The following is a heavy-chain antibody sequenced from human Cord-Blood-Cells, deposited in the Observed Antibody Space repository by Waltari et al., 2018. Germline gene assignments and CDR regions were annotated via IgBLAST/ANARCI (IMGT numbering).Heavy chain of an antibody. CDR1: GGSVSSGSYY. J-gene: IGHJ4*02. Sequence: QVQLQESGPGLVKPSETLSLTCTVSGGSVSSGSYYWSWIRQPPGKGLEWIGYIYYSWCTNYNPTLKRRVTISVDTSKNQFSLKQGSVTAADTAVYYCARVNRYYDILTGYYFDYWGQGTLVTVSS. V-gene: IGHV4-61*01. CDR2: IYYSWCT. D-gene: IGHD3-9*01. CDR3: ARVNRYYDILTGYYFDY.